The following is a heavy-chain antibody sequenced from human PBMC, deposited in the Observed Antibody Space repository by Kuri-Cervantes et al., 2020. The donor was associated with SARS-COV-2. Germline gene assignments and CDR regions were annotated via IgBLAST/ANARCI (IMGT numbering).Heavy chain of an antibody. J-gene: IGHJ5*02. V-gene: IGHV4-4*07. CDR3: ASYSGWFDP. CDR2: IFTSGST. D-gene: IGHD2-15*01. Sequence: ESLKISCTVSGGSISSYYWSWIRQPAGKGLEWIGRIFTSGSTNYNPSLKSRVTISVDTSKNQFSLKLSSVTAADTAVYYCASYSGWFDPWGQGTLVTVSS. CDR1: GGSISSYY.